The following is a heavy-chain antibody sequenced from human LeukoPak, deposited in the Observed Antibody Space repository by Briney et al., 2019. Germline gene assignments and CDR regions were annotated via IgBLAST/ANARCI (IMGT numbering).Heavy chain of an antibody. CDR2: IKWDGIET. V-gene: IGHV3-7*01. CDR1: GFTFSTYW. Sequence: GGSLRLSCAASGFTFSTYWMTWVRQAPGEGLEWVANIKWDGIETYYVDSVKGRFAISRNNAKNSLYLQMNNLRDEDTAVYYCARGPPLFDPWGQGTLVAVSS. J-gene: IGHJ5*02. CDR3: ARGPPLFDP.